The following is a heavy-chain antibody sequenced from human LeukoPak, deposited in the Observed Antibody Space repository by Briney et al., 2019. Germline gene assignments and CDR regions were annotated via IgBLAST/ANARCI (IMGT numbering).Heavy chain of an antibody. CDR1: GGAISSSSYY. Sequence: SETLSLTCTVSGGAISSSSYYWGWIRQPPGKGLEWIGSIYYSGSTYYNPSLKSRVTISVDTSKNQFSLKLSSVTAADTAVYYWASQPYDSSCLNWFDPWGQGTLVTVSS. CDR2: IYYSGST. V-gene: IGHV4-39*01. D-gene: IGHD3-22*01. CDR3: ASQPYDSSCLNWFDP. J-gene: IGHJ5*02.